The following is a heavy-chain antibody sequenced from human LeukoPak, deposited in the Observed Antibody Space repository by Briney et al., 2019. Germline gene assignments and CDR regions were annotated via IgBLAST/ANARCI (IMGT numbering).Heavy chain of an antibody. V-gene: IGHV3-30*01. CDR1: GFTFSDYG. D-gene: IGHD4-11*01. CDR3: AREVNYYYYMDV. Sequence: GGSLRLSCSASGFTFSDYGLHWVRQAPGKGLVWVAIISDGGSNTYYGDPVKGRFTVSRDNSKNTLYLQMTSLRVDDTAVYYCAREVNYYYYMDVWGKGTTVTVS. J-gene: IGHJ6*03. CDR2: ISDGGSNT.